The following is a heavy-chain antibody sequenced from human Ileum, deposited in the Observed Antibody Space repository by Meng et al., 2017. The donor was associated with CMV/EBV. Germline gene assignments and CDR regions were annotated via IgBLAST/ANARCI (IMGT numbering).Heavy chain of an antibody. Sequence: GSLRLSCTVSGGSISSYYWSWIRQPPGKGLEWIGYIYYSGSTNYNPSLKSRVTISVDTSKNQFSLKLSSVTAADTAVYYCARERYCGGDCSNWFDPWGQGTLVTVSS. J-gene: IGHJ5*02. CDR2: IYYSGST. V-gene: IGHV4-59*01. D-gene: IGHD2-21*01. CDR1: GGSISSYY. CDR3: ARERYCGGDCSNWFDP.